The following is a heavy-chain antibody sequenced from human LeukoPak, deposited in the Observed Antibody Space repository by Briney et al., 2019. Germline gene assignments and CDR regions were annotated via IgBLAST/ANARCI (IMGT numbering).Heavy chain of an antibody. D-gene: IGHD5-24*01. CDR3: AKDLVRWLQLRRHRTIDY. J-gene: IGHJ4*02. CDR1: GFTFSSYA. Sequence: GGSPRLSCAASGFTFSSYAMSWVRQAPGKGLEWVSAISGSGGSTYYADSVKGRFTISRDNSKNTLYLQMNSLRAEDTAVYYCAKDLVRWLQLRRHRTIDYWGQGTLVTVSS. V-gene: IGHV3-23*01. CDR2: ISGSGGST.